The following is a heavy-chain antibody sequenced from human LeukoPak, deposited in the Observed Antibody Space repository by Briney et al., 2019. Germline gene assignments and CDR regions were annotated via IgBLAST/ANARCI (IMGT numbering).Heavy chain of an antibody. V-gene: IGHV3-21*01. CDR1: GFTFSSYS. CDR3: ARELPYYYGSGSYSDAFDI. CDR2: ISSSSSYI. J-gene: IGHJ3*02. D-gene: IGHD3-10*01. Sequence: PGGSLRLSCAASGFTFSSYSMNWVRQAPGKGLEGVSSISSSSSYIYYADSVKGRFTISRDNAKNSLYLQMNSLRAEDTAVYYCARELPYYYGSGSYSDAFDIWGQGTMVTVSS.